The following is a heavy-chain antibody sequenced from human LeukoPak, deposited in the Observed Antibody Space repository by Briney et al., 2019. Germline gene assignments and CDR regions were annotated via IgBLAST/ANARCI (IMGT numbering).Heavy chain of an antibody. CDR1: GGTFSSYA. J-gene: IGHJ4*02. Sequence: GSSVKVSCKASGGTFSSYAISWVRQAPGQGLEWMGGIIPIFGTANYAQKFQGRVTITADESTSTAYMELSSLRSEDTAVYYCASDGGYCSSTSCYKFSYWGQGTLVTVSS. V-gene: IGHV1-69*01. D-gene: IGHD2-2*02. CDR3: ASDGGYCSSTSCYKFSY. CDR2: IIPIFGTA.